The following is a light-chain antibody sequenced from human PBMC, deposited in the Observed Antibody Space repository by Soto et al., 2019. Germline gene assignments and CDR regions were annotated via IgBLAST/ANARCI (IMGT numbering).Light chain of an antibody. CDR2: DAS. V-gene: IGKV1-5*01. CDR1: QSISSW. J-gene: IGKJ1*01. CDR3: QQYNSYSQT. Sequence: DIQVTQSPCTLSASVGDRVTITCRASQSISSWLAWYQQKPGKAPKLLIYDASSLESGVPSRFSGSGSGTEFTLTISSLQPDDFATYYCQQYNSYSQTFGQGTKVDIK.